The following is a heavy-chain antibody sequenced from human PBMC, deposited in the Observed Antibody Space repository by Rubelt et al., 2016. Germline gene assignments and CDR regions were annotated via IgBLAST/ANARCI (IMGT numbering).Heavy chain of an antibody. CDR3: ARDQRGLGYCSSTSCHSPRWFDP. Sequence: VSLISGDGGSTYYADSVKGRFTISRDNSKNSLYLQMNSLRDEDTAVYYCARDQRGLGYCSSTSCHSPRWFDPWGQGTLVTVSS. D-gene: IGHD2-2*01. V-gene: IGHV3-43*02. J-gene: IGHJ5*02. CDR2: ISGDGGST.